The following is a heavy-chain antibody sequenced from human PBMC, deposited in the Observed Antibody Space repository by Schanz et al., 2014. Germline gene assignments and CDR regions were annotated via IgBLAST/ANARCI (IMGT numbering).Heavy chain of an antibody. D-gene: IGHD2-21*01. Sequence: VQLVESGGGVVQPGRSLRLSCAASGFTFNSYGMHWVRQAPGKGLEWVSGISWNGGTKDYADSVKGRFTISRDNAKNSLYLQMNGLRPEDTAFYYCAKDLGLRPFDYWGQGTLVTVSS. CDR2: ISWNGGTK. V-gene: IGHV3-9*01. CDR3: AKDLGLRPFDY. J-gene: IGHJ4*02. CDR1: GFTFNSYG.